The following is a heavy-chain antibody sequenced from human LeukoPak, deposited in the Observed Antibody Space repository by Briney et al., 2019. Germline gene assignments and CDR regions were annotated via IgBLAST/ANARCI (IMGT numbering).Heavy chain of an antibody. CDR1: GFTFSIYA. D-gene: IGHD5-12*01. V-gene: IGHV3-23*01. J-gene: IGHJ4*02. Sequence: PGGSLRLSCAASGFTFSIYAMSWVRQAPGKGLEWVSSITSISSASFYADSVKGRFTISKDIPKNSLYLQMNSLRTEDTAVYFCVKDRGGYVKYKTFESWGQGTLVTVSS. CDR3: VKDRGGYVKYKTFES. CDR2: ITSISSAS.